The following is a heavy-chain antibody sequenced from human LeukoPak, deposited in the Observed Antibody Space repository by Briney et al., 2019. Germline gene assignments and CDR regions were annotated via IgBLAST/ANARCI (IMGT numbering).Heavy chain of an antibody. J-gene: IGHJ3*02. CDR3: ARGVFPAFDI. CDR1: GDSVASNSVT. Sequence: SQTLSLTCDISGDSVASNSVTWNWIRQSPSRGLEWLGRTYYRSKWFNDYAVSVKSRITINPDTSKNQFSLQLNSATPEDTAVYYCARGVFPAFDIWGQGTMVTVSS. V-gene: IGHV6-1*01. CDR2: TYYRSKWFN. D-gene: IGHD3-10*01.